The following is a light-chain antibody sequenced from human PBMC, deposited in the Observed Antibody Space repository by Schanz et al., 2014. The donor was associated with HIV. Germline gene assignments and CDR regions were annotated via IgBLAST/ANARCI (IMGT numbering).Light chain of an antibody. J-gene: IGLJ2*01. CDR2: DVS. Sequence: QSALTQPASVSGSPGQSITISCTGTSSDVGNYNYVSWYQQLPGKVPKLMIYDVSNLASGVSNRFSGSKSGNTASLTISGLQAEDETDYYCSSYTSSSTVLFGGGTKLTVL. V-gene: IGLV2-14*03. CDR3: SSYTSSSTVL. CDR1: SSDVGNYNY.